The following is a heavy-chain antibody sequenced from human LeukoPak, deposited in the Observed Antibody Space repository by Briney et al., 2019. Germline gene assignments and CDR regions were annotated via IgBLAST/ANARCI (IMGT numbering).Heavy chain of an antibody. CDR2: VSGSDTST. D-gene: IGHD2-2*01. V-gene: IGHV3-23*01. Sequence: GGSLRLSCAASGFTFSSYAMTWVRQAPGKGLEWVSVVSGSDTSTYYADSVRGRFTISRDNSKNTLYLQMNSLRAEDTAVYHCAKGLSTSCYSAMDVWGQGTTLTVSS. CDR3: AKGLSTSCYSAMDV. CDR1: GFTFSSYA. J-gene: IGHJ6*02.